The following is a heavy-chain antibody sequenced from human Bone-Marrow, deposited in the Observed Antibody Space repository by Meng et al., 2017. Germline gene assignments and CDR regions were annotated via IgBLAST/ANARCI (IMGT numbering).Heavy chain of an antibody. CDR3: ARFVVRAFAI. CDR1: GGSISSSSYY. CDR2: IYYSGST. J-gene: IGHJ3*02. D-gene: IGHD6-6*01. Sequence: SETLSLTCTVSGGSISSSSYYWGWIRQPPGKGLEWIGSIYYSGSTYYNPSLKSRVTISVDTSKNQFSLKLSSVTAADTAVYYCARFVVRAFAIWGQGTKVTVSS. V-gene: IGHV4-39*07.